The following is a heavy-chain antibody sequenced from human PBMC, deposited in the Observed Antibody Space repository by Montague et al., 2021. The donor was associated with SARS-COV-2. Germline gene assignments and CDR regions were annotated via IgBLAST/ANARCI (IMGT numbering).Heavy chain of an antibody. CDR3: ARKASRGITCLGVVTASYYFDY. D-gene: IGHD3-3*01. J-gene: IGHJ4*02. CDR1: GGSISSSSYY. CDR2: TYYSGST. V-gene: IGHV4-39*01. Sequence: SETLSLTCTVSGGSISSSSYYWGWIRQPPGKGLEWIGCTYYSGSTYSTPSLKSRVTIFVDTSKNQFSLKLSSVTAADTAVYYCARKASRGITCLGVVTASYYFDYWGQGTLVTVSS.